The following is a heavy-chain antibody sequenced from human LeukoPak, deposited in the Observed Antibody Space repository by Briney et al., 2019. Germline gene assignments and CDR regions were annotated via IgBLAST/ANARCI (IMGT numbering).Heavy chain of an antibody. V-gene: IGHV4-39*07. CDR2: IYYSGST. D-gene: IGHD3/OR15-3a*01. Sequence: PSETLSLSCTVSGGSITSSGHFWGWIRQPPGKGLEWIGTIYYSGSTYYNSSLKSRVTISVDTSRNQFSLKLSSATAADTAVYYCATEMIYRGFVTWGQGTLVTVSS. CDR3: ATEMIYRGFVT. CDR1: GGSITSSGHF. J-gene: IGHJ5*02.